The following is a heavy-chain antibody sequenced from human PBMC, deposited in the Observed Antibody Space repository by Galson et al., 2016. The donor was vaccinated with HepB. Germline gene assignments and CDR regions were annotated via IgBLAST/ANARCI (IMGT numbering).Heavy chain of an antibody. V-gene: IGHV3-15*01. Sequence: SLRLSCAASGFTFSNAWMNWVRQAPGKGLEWVGRIKSRDAGGTTDYSAPVKGRFTISKDDSKKPLYLQMNSLKIEDTAVYYCTTGGDLGVWGQGTLVTVSS. J-gene: IGHJ4*02. D-gene: IGHD3-10*01. CDR2: IKSRDAGGTT. CDR1: GFTFSNAW. CDR3: TTGGDLGV.